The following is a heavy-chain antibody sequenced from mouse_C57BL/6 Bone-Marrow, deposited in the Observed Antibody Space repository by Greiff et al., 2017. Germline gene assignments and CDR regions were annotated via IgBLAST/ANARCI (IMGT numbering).Heavy chain of an antibody. CDR1: GYAFSSYW. J-gene: IGHJ1*03. CDR2: IYPGDGDT. CDR3: ARKGASYYDYDREYFDV. D-gene: IGHD2-4*01. Sequence: VQLQQSGAELVKPGASVKISCKASGYAFSSYWMNWVKQRPGKGLEWIGQIYPGDGDTNYNGKFKGKATLTADKSSSTAYMQLSSLTSEDSAVYFCARKGASYYDYDREYFDVWGTGTTVTVSS. V-gene: IGHV1-80*01.